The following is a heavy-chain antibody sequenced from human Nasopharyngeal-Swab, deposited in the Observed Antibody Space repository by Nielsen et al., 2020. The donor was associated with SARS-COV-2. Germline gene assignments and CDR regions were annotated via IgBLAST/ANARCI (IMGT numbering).Heavy chain of an antibody. D-gene: IGHD6-19*01. V-gene: IGHV2-70*01. CDR3: ARIPGYSSGWYSGGMDV. CDR1: GFSLSTSGMC. J-gene: IGHJ6*02. CDR2: IDWDDDK. Sequence: SDPTLVKPTQTLTLTCTFSGFSLSTSGMCVSWIRQPPGKALEWLALIDWDDDKYYSTSLKTRLTISKDTSKNQVVLTMTNMDPVDTATYYCARIPGYSSGWYSGGMDVWGQGTTVTVSS.